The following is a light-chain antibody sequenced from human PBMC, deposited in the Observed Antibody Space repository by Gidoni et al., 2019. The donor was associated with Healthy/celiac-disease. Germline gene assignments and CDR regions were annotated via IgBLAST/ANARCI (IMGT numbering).Light chain of an antibody. CDR2: DAS. CDR1: QSVSNY. CDR3: QQRSNWTPSWT. J-gene: IGKJ1*01. V-gene: IGKV3-11*01. Sequence: VLPPSPATLSLSPGGRAIISCTASQSVSNYLAWYQQKPEQAPRLLIYDASNRATGTPARLRGSGSGTDFTLTISSREPEDFAVYYCQQRSNWTPSWTFGQGTKVEIK.